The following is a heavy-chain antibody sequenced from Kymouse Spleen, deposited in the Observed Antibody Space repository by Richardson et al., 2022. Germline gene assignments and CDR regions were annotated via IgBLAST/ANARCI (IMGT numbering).Heavy chain of an antibody. J-gene: IGHJ6*02. CDR1: GGSFSGYY. Sequence: QVQLQQWGAGLLKPSETLSLTCAVYGGSFSGYYWSWIRQPPGKGLEWIGEINHSGSTNYNPSLKSRVTISVDTSKNQFSLKLSSVTAADTAVYYCARAGGL*LERDYYYYGMDVWGQGTTVTVSS. V-gene: IGHV4-34*01. CDR2: INHSGST. D-gene: IGHD1-20*01. CDR3: ARAGGL*LERDYYYYGMDV.